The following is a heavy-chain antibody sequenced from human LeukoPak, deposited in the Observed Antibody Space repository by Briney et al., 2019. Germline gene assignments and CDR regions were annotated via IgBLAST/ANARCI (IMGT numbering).Heavy chain of an antibody. CDR3: ARHYGDPYYYYGMDV. J-gene: IGHJ6*02. V-gene: IGHV3-48*01. CDR2: ISSSSSTI. D-gene: IGHD4-17*01. Sequence: PGGSLRLSCAASGFTFSSYSMNWVRQAPGKGLEWVSYISSSSSTIYYADSVKGRFTISRDNAKNSLYLQMNSLRAEDTAVYYCARHYGDPYYYYGMDVCGQGTTVTVSS. CDR1: GFTFSSYS.